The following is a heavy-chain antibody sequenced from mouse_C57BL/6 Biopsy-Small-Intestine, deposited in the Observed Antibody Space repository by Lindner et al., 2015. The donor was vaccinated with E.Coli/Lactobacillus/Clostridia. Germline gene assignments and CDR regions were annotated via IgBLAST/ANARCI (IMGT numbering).Heavy chain of an antibody. J-gene: IGHJ2*01. Sequence: VQLQESGAELVKPGASVKISCKTSGYAFSNYWMNWVKQRPGKGLEWIGQIYPGDGNANYNGKFKDKATLTADKSSSTAYMQLSSLSTEDSAIYFCARRFMSYSFDFWGQGTTLTVSS. CDR2: IYPGDGNA. CDR1: GYAFSNYW. CDR3: ARRFMSYSFDF. V-gene: IGHV1-80*01. D-gene: IGHD1-1*01.